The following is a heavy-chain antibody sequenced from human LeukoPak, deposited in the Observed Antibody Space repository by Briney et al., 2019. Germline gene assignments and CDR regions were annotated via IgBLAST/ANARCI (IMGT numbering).Heavy chain of an antibody. CDR3: ARDGGWFDP. J-gene: IGHJ5*02. D-gene: IGHD3-16*01. V-gene: IGHV4-59*01. CDR1: GGSISSYY. CDR2: IYYSGST. Sequence: SETLSLTCTVSGGSISSYYWSWIRQPPGKGLEWIGYIYYSGSTNYNPSLKGRVTISVDTSKNQFSLRLSSVTAADTAVYYCARDGGWFDPWGQGTLVTVSS.